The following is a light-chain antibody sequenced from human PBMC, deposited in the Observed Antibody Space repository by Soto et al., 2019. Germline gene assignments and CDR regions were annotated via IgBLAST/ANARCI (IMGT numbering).Light chain of an antibody. CDR1: QTVSSN. J-gene: IGKJ1*01. CDR2: GAS. V-gene: IGKV3-15*01. Sequence: IVMTQSPATLSVSPGERAALSCRASQTVSSNLAWYQQKPGQAPRLLIYGASSRATGIPARFSGSGSGTEFTLTISSLQSEDFAVYYCHQYNNWPETFGQGTKVDI. CDR3: HQYNNWPET.